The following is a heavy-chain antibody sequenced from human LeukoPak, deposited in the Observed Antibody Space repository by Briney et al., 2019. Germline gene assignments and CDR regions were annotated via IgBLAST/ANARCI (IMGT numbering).Heavy chain of an antibody. V-gene: IGHV3-7*01. CDR3: ATSSDAPANM. CDR2: IRQDGGAR. Sequence: GGSLRLSCAVSGFTFSTYWMSWVRQAPGKGLEWVANIRQDGGARYYVDSVRGRFTISRDNAKNSLYLQMNSLRAEDTGVYYCATSSDAPANMWGQGTLVTVSS. D-gene: IGHD2-2*01. CDR1: GFTFSTYW. J-gene: IGHJ4*02.